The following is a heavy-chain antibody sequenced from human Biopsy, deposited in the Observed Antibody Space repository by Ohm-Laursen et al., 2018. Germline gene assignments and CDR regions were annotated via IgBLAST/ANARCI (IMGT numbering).Heavy chain of an antibody. V-gene: IGHV4-59*11. Sequence: SETLSLTCTVSGGSFTGHYWSWIRQPPGKGLEWIGHISCTGYTSYNASLKSRVTISVDTSRKHFSLRLSSLTAADTAVYYCARGSNDFGGLYFPRWGQGTLLTVSP. CDR3: ARGSNDFGGLYFPR. J-gene: IGHJ4*02. D-gene: IGHD4-23*01. CDR1: GGSFTGHY. CDR2: ISCTGYT.